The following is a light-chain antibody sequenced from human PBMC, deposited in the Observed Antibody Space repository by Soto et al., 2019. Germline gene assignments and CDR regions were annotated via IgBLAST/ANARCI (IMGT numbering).Light chain of an antibody. V-gene: IGKV1-39*01. CDR2: AAS. CDR1: QSISNF. CDR3: QQSYTTPYT. Sequence: DIQMTQSPSSLSASVGDRVTITCRASQSISNFLNWYQQKPGKAPELLIYAASSLHSGVPSRFSGSGSGTNFTLTNSSLQPEDFATYSCQQSYTTPYTFGQGTKLEIK. J-gene: IGKJ2*01.